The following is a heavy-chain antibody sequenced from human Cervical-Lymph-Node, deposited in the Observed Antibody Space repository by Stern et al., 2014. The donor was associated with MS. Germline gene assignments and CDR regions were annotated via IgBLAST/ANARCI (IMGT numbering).Heavy chain of an antibody. V-gene: IGHV2-70*04. CDR2: IDWDDHK. J-gene: IGHJ4*02. CDR3: ARTTYCSGGSCYPDY. Sequence: QVTLKESGPALVKPTQTLTLTCTFSGFSLSPSGMRVNWIRQPPGKALEWLARIDWDDHKFYSTSLKTRLTISKDTSKNQVVLTMTNMDPVDTATYYCARTTYCSGGSCYPDYWGQGTLVTVSS. D-gene: IGHD2-15*01. CDR1: GFSLSPSGMR.